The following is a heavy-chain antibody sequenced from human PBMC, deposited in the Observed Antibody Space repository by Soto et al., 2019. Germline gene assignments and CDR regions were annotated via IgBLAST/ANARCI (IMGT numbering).Heavy chain of an antibody. D-gene: IGHD2-15*01. Sequence: EVQLVGSGGGLVQPGGSLRLSCTASGFIVSDTYVNWVRQAPGKGLEWVSVISNRGDTHYADSVRGRFGLSRDISDNTLHLQMNNLRVEDTAVYYCAREPRYCRGGSCSITGDAYDIWGQGTMVTVSS. J-gene: IGHJ3*02. CDR1: GFIVSDTY. CDR2: ISNRGDT. CDR3: AREPRYCRGGSCSITGDAYDI. V-gene: IGHV3-66*01.